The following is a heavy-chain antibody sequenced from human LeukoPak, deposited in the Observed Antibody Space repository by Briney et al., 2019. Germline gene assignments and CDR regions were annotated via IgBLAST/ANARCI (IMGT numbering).Heavy chain of an antibody. CDR3: ARRRSSGYYYYYYMDV. D-gene: IGHD3-22*01. Sequence: ASVKVSCKASGYTFTSYDINWVRQATGQGLEWMGWMNPNSGNTGYAQKFQGRVTMTRNTSVSIAYMELSSLRSEDTAVYYCARRRSSGYYYYYYMDVWGKGTTVTISS. CDR2: MNPNSGNT. J-gene: IGHJ6*03. V-gene: IGHV1-8*01. CDR1: GYTFTSYD.